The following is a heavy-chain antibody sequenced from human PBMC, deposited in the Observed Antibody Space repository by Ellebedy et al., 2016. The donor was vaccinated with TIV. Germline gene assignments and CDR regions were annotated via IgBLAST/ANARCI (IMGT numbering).Heavy chain of an antibody. V-gene: IGHV4-59*01. D-gene: IGHD2-15*01. CDR3: ARTYCSGSSCYDLMDV. CDR2: IFYTGST. Sequence: SETLSLTCTVSGGSISNYYWSWVRQPPGKGLEWIGYIFYTGSTSYNPPLRSRVTISVDTSKNQFSLRLSSVTAADTAIYYCARTYCSGSSCYDLMDVWGQGTTVTVSS. CDR1: GGSISNYY. J-gene: IGHJ6*02.